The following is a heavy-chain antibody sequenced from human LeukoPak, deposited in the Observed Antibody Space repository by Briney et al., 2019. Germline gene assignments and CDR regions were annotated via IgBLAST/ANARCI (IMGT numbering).Heavy chain of an antibody. CDR3: ASAYCGGDCYSGHAFDI. CDR2: IYYSGST. CDR1: GGSISSYY. V-gene: IGHV4-59*01. J-gene: IGHJ3*02. Sequence: SETLSLTCTVSGGSISSYYWSWIRQPPEKGLEWIGYIYYSGSTNYNPSLKSRVTISVDTSKNQFSLKLSSVTAADTAVYYCASAYCGGDCYSGHAFDIWGQGTMVTVSS. D-gene: IGHD2-21*02.